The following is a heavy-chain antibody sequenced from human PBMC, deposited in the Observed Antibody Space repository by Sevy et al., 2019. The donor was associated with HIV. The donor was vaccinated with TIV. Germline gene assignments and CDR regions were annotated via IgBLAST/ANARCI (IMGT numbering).Heavy chain of an antibody. CDR1: GGSINSGDYY. Sequence: SETLSLTCTVSGGSINSGDYYWTWLRQPPGKGLEWIGYIHHSGSTHHNASLKSRVTISLHTSKNQFSLKLSSLTAADTAVYYCATSKEDIYGPKEPNYHYGLDVWGQGTTVTVSS. CDR2: IHHSGST. D-gene: IGHD5-18*01. V-gene: IGHV4-30-4*01. CDR3: ATSKEDIYGPKEPNYHYGLDV. J-gene: IGHJ6*02.